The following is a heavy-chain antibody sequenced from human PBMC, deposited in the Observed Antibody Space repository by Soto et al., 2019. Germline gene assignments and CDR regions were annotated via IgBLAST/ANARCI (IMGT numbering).Heavy chain of an antibody. CDR3: ARSGNSGVADSFDF. Sequence: PGGSLRLSCAASAFTPSRYAIHWVRQAPDKGLGWVAVTSRDGTNNYYVDSVEGRFTIPRDNSKNTPYLQMNSLRDEDTAVYYCARSGNSGVADSFDFWGQGTLVTVSS. CDR1: AFTPSRYA. D-gene: IGHD3-10*01. J-gene: IGHJ4*02. V-gene: IGHV3-30*04. CDR2: TSRDGTNN.